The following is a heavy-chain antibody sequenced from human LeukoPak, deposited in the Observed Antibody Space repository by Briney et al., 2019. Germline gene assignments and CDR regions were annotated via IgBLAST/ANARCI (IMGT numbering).Heavy chain of an antibody. CDR1: GGSISSGGYY. Sequence: SETLSLTCTVSGGSISSGGYYWSWIRQHPGKGLEWIGYVYYSGSTYYNPSLKSRVTISVDTSKNQFSLKLTSVTAADTAVYYRASGRAGYNLGAFDIWGQGTMVTVSS. J-gene: IGHJ3*02. V-gene: IGHV4-31*03. CDR3: ASGRAGYNLGAFDI. CDR2: VYYSGST. D-gene: IGHD5-24*01.